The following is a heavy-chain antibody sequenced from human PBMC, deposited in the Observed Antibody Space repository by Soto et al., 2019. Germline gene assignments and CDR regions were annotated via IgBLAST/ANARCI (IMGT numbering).Heavy chain of an antibody. CDR1: GFALSSHS. Sequence: EVQLVESGGGLVQPGGSLRLSCAASGFALSSHSMNWVRQAPGKGLEWVSLISPNSADKFYADAVKGRFTISRDNAENSVWLQLDSLRAEDTAVYYCTREFKRWVRREFDCWGQGALVIVSS. V-gene: IGHV3-21*01. CDR2: ISPNSADK. CDR3: TREFKRWVRREFDC. D-gene: IGHD3-10*01. J-gene: IGHJ4*02.